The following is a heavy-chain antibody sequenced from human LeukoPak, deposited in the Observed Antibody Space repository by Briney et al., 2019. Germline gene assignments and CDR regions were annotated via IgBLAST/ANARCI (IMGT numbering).Heavy chain of an antibody. Sequence: PSETLSLTCTVSGGSISSSSYYWGWIRQPPGKGLEWIESIYYSGSTYYNPSLKSRVTISVDTSKNQFSLKLSSVTAADTAVYYCARQLRFLEEKHFDYWGQGTLVTVSS. CDR2: IYYSGST. V-gene: IGHV4-39*01. CDR1: GGSISSSSYY. J-gene: IGHJ4*02. CDR3: ARQLRFLEEKHFDY. D-gene: IGHD3-3*01.